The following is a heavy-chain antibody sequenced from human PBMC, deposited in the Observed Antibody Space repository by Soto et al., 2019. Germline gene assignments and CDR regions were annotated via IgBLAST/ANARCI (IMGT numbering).Heavy chain of an antibody. V-gene: IGHV3-23*01. Sequence: LRLSCAASGFTFSSSAMSWVRQAPGRGLEWVSTISGSNGDSTYYADSVKGRFTISRDNSKNTLYLQMNSLRAEDTAVYYCAKDRNDYVWGSYRLPYYYYGMDVWGQGTTVTVSS. CDR3: AKDRNDYVWGSYRLPYYYYGMDV. J-gene: IGHJ6*02. CDR2: ISGSNGDST. CDR1: GFTFSSSA. D-gene: IGHD3-16*02.